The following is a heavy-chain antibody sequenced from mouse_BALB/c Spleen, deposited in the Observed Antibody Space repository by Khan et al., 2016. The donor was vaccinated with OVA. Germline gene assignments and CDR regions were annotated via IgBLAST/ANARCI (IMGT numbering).Heavy chain of an antibody. CDR3: AIVYDFFAY. J-gene: IGHJ3*01. CDR2: IIPNTDNT. Sequence: EVQLQQSGPDLVKPGASVKISCKASGYSFTAYYMNWVKLSHGKSLECIGRIIPNTDNTNYNQKFKGKAIFTVDTSSSTAYMELRSLTYEDSAVDFVAIVYDFFAYWGQGTLVTVSA. CDR1: GYSFTAYY. D-gene: IGHD2-14*01. V-gene: IGHV1-26*01.